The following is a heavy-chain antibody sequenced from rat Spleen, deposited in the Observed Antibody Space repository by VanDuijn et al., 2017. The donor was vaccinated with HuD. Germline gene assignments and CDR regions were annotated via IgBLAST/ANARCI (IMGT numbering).Heavy chain of an antibody. CDR3: ARETGYNSYFDY. CDR2: IIYDGSRT. D-gene: IGHD1-4*01. CDR1: GFTFSNYD. Sequence: EVQLVESGGGLVQPGRSLKLSCAASGFTFSNYDMACVRQAPTKGLEWVATIIYDGSRTFYRDSVKGRFTISRDNAKSTLYLQMDSLTSEDTATYYCARETGYNSYFDYWGQGVMVTVSS. V-gene: IGHV5-29*01. J-gene: IGHJ2*01.